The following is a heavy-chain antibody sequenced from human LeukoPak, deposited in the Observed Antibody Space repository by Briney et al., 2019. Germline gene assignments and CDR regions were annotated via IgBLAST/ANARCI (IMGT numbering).Heavy chain of an antibody. J-gene: IGHJ5*02. CDR1: GGSISSSSYY. Sequence: SETLSLTCTVSGGSISSSSYYWGWIRQPPGKGLEWIGSIYYGGITYYNPSLQSRVTISVDTSKNQFSLKLSSVTAADTAVYYCATLGYCSSSSCYGNWFDPWGRGTLVTVSS. CDR2: IYYGGIT. CDR3: ATLGYCSSSSCYGNWFDP. V-gene: IGHV4-39*01. D-gene: IGHD2-2*01.